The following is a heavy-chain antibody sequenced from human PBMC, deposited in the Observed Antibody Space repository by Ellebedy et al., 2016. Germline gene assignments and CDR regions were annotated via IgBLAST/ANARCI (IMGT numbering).Heavy chain of an antibody. CDR1: GFTFSSYA. V-gene: IGHV3-23*01. CDR3: AKERYGSGSYVDY. CDR2: ITNGGGST. D-gene: IGHD3-10*01. Sequence: GESLKISCAASGFTFSSYAMTWVRQAPGKGLEWVSAITNGGGSTYYADSVKGRFTISRDNSKNTLYLQVNSLRAEDTAVYYCAKERYGSGSYVDYWGQGTLVTVSS. J-gene: IGHJ4*02.